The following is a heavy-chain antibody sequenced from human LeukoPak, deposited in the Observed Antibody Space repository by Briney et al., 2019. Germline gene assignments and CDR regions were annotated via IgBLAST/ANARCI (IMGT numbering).Heavy chain of an antibody. V-gene: IGHV3-21*01. J-gene: IGHJ4*02. CDR2: ISSGSSYI. Sequence: NPGGSLRLSCAASGFTFSTYSMNWVRQAPGKGLEWVSSISSGSSYIYYADSVKGRFTISRDNSKNTLYLQMNSLRAEDTAVYYCARSRRRELLRTYFDYWGQGTLVTVSS. D-gene: IGHD1-26*01. CDR3: ARSRRRELLRTYFDY. CDR1: GFTFSTYS.